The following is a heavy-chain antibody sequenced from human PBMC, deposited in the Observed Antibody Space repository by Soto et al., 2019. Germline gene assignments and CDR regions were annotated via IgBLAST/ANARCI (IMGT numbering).Heavy chain of an antibody. CDR3: ARQPYSSSSENYYYYGMDV. Sequence: QVQLVQSGAEVKKPGSSVKVSCKASGGTFSSYTISWVRQAPGQGLEWMGRIIPILGIANYAQKFQGRVTITADKSTSTAYMELSSLRSEDTAVYYCARQPYSSSSENYYYYGMDVWGQGTTVTVSS. J-gene: IGHJ6*02. D-gene: IGHD6-13*01. V-gene: IGHV1-69*02. CDR2: IIPILGIA. CDR1: GGTFSSYT.